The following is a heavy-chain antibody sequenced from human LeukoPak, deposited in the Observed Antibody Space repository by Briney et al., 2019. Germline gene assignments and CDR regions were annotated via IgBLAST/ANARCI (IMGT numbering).Heavy chain of an antibody. CDR1: GGSINISY. Sequence: SETLSLTCTVSGGSINISYWSWIRQPPGKGLEWVGYIYYWGSTNYNPSLKSRVTISVDTSKNQYSLKLSSVTAADTAVYYCARSGVFTGYDAFDIWGQGTRVTVSS. J-gene: IGHJ3*02. CDR2: IYYWGST. V-gene: IGHV4-59*08. CDR3: ARSGVFTGYDAFDI. D-gene: IGHD6-13*01.